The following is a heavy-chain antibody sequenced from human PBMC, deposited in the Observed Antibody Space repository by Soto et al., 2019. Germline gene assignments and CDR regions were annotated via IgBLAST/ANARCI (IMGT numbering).Heavy chain of an antibody. CDR2: IYSGGST. D-gene: IGHD1-26*01. CDR3: ARDSWEAYYYYYYMDV. J-gene: IGHJ6*03. CDR1: GFTVSSNY. V-gene: IGHV3-66*01. Sequence: PGGSLRLSCAASGFTVSSNYMSWVFQAQGKGLEWVSVIYSGGSTYYADSVKGRFTISRDNSKNTLYLQMNSLRAEDTAVYYCARDSWEAYYYYYYMDVWGKGTTVTVSS.